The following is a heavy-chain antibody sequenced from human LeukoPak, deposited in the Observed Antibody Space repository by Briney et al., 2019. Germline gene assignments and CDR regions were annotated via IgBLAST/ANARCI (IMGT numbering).Heavy chain of an antibody. CDR2: IKQDGSEK. CDR3: ARDRDGYNSFYNY. CDR1: GFTFSSYW. V-gene: IGHV3-7*01. Sequence: GGSLRLSCVGSGFTFSSYWMNWVRQAPGKGLEWVANIKQDGSEKYYVDSVKGRFTISRDNAESSLYLQMDSLRAEDTAVYYCARDRDGYNSFYNYWGQGTLVTVSS. D-gene: IGHD5-24*01. J-gene: IGHJ4*02.